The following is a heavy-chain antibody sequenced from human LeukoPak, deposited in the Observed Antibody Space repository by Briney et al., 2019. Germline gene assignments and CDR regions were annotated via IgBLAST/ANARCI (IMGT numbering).Heavy chain of an antibody. V-gene: IGHV5-10-1*01. D-gene: IGHD1-20*01. Sequence: GESLRISCKGSGYRFTSYWSSWVRQMPGKGLEWMGRIDPGDSYTNYSPSFQGHVTISADKSISTAYLQWSSRKASDTAMYYCARAEYTWNDGGYYYYGMDVWGQGTTVTVSS. CDR2: IDPGDSYT. CDR1: GYRFTSYW. J-gene: IGHJ6*02. CDR3: ARAEYTWNDGGYYYYGMDV.